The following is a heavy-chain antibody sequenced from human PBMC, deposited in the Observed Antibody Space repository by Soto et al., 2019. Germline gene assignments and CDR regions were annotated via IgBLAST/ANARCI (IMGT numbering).Heavy chain of an antibody. J-gene: IGHJ4*02. CDR1: GGSISSSSYY. CDR3: ARPGGYYDSSGYYYY. D-gene: IGHD3-22*01. Sequence: SETLSLTCTVSGGSISSSSYYWGWIRQPPGKGLEWIGSIYYSGSTYYNPSLKSRVTISVDTSKNQFSLKLSSVTAADTAVYYCARPGGYYDSSGYYYYWGQGTLVTVSS. V-gene: IGHV4-39*01. CDR2: IYYSGST.